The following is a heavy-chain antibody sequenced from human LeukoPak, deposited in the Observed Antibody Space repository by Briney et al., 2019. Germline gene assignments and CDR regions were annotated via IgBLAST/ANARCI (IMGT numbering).Heavy chain of an antibody. V-gene: IGHV3-30*04. Sequence: PGGSLRLSCAASGFTFSNCALHWVRQAPGKGLEWVAVISYDGSNKYYADSVKGRFTISRDNSKNTLYLQMNSLRAEDTAVYYCAKDFSTGHWWMATIFSNLDYWGQGTLVTVSS. J-gene: IGHJ4*02. CDR2: ISYDGSNK. CDR1: GFTFSNCA. D-gene: IGHD5-24*01. CDR3: AKDFSTGHWWMATIFSNLDY.